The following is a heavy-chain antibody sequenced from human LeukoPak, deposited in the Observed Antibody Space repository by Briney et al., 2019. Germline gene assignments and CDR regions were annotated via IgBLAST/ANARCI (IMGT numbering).Heavy chain of an antibody. D-gene: IGHD6-19*01. CDR1: GYTFTGYY. CDR3: ARGDSSGWSHYYYYYMDV. J-gene: IGHJ6*03. Sequence: GASVKVSCKASGYTFTGYYMHWVRQAPGQGLEWMGRINPNSGGTNYAQKFQGRVTMTRDTSISTAYMELSRLRSDDTAVYYCARGDSSGWSHYYYYYMDVWGKGTTVTVSS. CDR2: INPNSGGT. V-gene: IGHV1-2*06.